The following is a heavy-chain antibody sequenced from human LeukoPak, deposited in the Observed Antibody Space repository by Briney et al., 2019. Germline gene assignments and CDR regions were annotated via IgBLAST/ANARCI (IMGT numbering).Heavy chain of an antibody. D-gene: IGHD3-10*01. CDR3: ARFYYGSGSPNWFDP. V-gene: IGHV1-18*01. Sequence: ASVKVSCKASGYTFTSYGISWVRQAPGQGLEWMGWISAYNGNTNYAQKLQGRVTMTTDTSTSTAYMELRSLRSDDTAVYYCARFYYGSGSPNWFDPWGQGTLVTVSS. J-gene: IGHJ5*02. CDR1: GYTFTSYG. CDR2: ISAYNGNT.